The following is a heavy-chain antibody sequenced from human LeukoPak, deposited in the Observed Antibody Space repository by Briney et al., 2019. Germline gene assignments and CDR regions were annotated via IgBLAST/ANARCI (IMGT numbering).Heavy chain of an antibody. V-gene: IGHV3-23*01. J-gene: IGHJ4*02. CDR1: GFTFSSYG. Sequence: GGTLRLSCAASGFTFSSYGMSWVRQAPGKGLEWVSAISGSGGSTYYADSVKGRFTISRDNSKNTLYLQMNSLRAEDTAVYYCAKGSVSIGGNIDYWGQGTLVTVSS. CDR2: ISGSGGST. CDR3: AKGSVSIGGNIDY. D-gene: IGHD4-23*01.